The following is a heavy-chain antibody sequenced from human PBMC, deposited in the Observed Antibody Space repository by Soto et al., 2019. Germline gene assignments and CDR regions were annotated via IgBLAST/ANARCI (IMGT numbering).Heavy chain of an antibody. CDR2: IHYSGST. CDR1: GDSISITSYY. Sequence: SETLSLTCTVSGDSISITSYYWGWVRQPPGKGLEWIGSIHYSGSTHYNPSLQSRVTISGDASKRQFSLKLRSVTAADTAVYYFSCTKDETLYFDYWGQGTLVPVSA. D-gene: IGHD2-8*01. J-gene: IGHJ4*02. V-gene: IGHV4-39*01. CDR3: SCTKDETLYFDY.